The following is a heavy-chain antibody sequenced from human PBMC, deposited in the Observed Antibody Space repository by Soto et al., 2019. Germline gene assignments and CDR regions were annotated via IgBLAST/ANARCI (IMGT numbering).Heavy chain of an antibody. D-gene: IGHD6-13*01. V-gene: IGHV4-39*01. CDR1: GGSISSSSYY. CDR2: IYYSGST. J-gene: IGHJ4*02. CDR3: ARHVSSWLSF. Sequence: QLQLQESGPGLVKPSETLSLTCTVSGGSISSSSYYWGWIRQPPGKGLEWIGSIYYSGSTYYNPSLKSRVTISVDTSKNQFSLKLSSVTAADPAVYYCARHVSSWLSFWGQGTLVTVSS.